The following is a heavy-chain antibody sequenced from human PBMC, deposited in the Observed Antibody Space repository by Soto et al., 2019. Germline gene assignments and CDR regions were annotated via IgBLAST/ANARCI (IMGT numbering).Heavy chain of an antibody. Sequence: EVHLVESGGGLVQPGGSLRLSCAASGFTFSRYWMSWVRQAPGKGLEWVANIKEDGSEKKNVDSVKGRFTISRDNAKNSLYLQMNSLRAEDTDVYYCARAYYDFLWGSYRFDYWGQGALVTVSS. J-gene: IGHJ4*02. CDR2: IKEDGSEK. V-gene: IGHV3-7*01. D-gene: IGHD3-16*02. CDR1: GFTFSRYW. CDR3: ARAYYDFLWGSYRFDY.